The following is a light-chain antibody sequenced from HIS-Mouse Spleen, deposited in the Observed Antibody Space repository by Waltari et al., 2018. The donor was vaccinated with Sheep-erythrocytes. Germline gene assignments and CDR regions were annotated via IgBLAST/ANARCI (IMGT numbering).Light chain of an antibody. J-gene: IGLJ2*01. CDR2: EGS. CDR1: SSDVGSYNL. Sequence: QSALTQPASVSGSPGQSITISCTGTSSDVGSYNLVSWYQQHPGKAPKLMIYEGSRRPSGIPERFSGSNSGNTATLTITGAQAEDEADYYCNSRDSSGKVFGGGTKLTVL. CDR3: NSRDSSGKV. V-gene: IGLV2-14*02.